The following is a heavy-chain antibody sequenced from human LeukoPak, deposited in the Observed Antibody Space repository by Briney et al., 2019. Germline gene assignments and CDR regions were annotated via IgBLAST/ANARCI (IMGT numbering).Heavy chain of an antibody. Sequence: GGSLRLSCAASGFTFADAWMSWVRQAPGKGLEWVGRIKSKIDGGTTDYAAPVKGRFTISRDDSKNTLYLQMNSLKTEDTAVYYCTTDGGRKSRPYHFDYWGQGTLVTVSS. CDR3: TTDGGRKSRPYHFDY. V-gene: IGHV3-15*01. CDR2: IKSKIDGGTT. D-gene: IGHD3-16*01. CDR1: GFTFADAW. J-gene: IGHJ4*02.